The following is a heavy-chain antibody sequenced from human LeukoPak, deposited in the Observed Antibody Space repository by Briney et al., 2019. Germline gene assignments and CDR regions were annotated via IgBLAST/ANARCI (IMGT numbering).Heavy chain of an antibody. CDR1: GFRFSDCG. V-gene: IGHV3-33*01. J-gene: IGHJ4*02. D-gene: IGHD3-16*01. CDR3: ARDAGRGTPYVYFDY. CDR2: IWFDGSNK. Sequence: QSGRSLRLSCAASGFRFSDCGMVWVRQAPGKGLEWVALIWFDGSNKKYADSVKGRFTISRDNSKNTLFLQMNSLRVEDTAVYYCARDAGRGTPYVYFDYWGQGTLVTVSS.